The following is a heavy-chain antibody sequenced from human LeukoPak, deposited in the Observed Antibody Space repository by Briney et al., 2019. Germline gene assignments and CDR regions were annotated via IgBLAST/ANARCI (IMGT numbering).Heavy chain of an antibody. V-gene: IGHV5-51*01. D-gene: IGHD1-26*01. CDR3: ARRGGSQSNWFDP. Sequence: GESLKISCKGSGYFFINYWIAWVRQMPGKGLEWMGITYPGDSHTRYSPSFQGQVTISADKSISTAYLQWSSLKASDTAMYYCARRGGSQSNWFDPWGQGTLVTVSS. CDR1: GYFFINYW. CDR2: TYPGDSHT. J-gene: IGHJ5*02.